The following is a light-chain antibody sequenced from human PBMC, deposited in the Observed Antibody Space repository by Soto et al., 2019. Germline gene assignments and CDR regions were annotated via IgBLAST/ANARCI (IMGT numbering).Light chain of an antibody. CDR1: QSVSSN. J-gene: IGKJ4*01. CDR2: GAS. V-gene: IGKV3-15*01. Sequence: EIVMTQSPATLSVSPGERATLSCRASQSVSSNVAWYQQKPGQAPRLLFYGASSRATGIPARFSGSGSGTEFTLTISSLQSEDFAVYYCQQYNNWPPLTFGGGTK. CDR3: QQYNNWPPLT.